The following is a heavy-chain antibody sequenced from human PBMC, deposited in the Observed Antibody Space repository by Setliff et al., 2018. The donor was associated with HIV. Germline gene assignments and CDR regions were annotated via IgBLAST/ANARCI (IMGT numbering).Heavy chain of an antibody. V-gene: IGHV3-15*07. CDR2: IKSKTDGGTT. Sequence: GGSLRLSCAASGFTFSNAWMNWVRQAPGKGLEWVGRIKSKTDGGTTDYAAPVKGRFTISRDDSKNTLYLQMNSLKTEDTAVYYCTTPLGYDSSGPTRYYYYYMDVWGKGTTVTVSS. D-gene: IGHD3-22*01. CDR3: TTPLGYDSSGPTRYYYYYMDV. J-gene: IGHJ6*03. CDR1: GFTFSNAW.